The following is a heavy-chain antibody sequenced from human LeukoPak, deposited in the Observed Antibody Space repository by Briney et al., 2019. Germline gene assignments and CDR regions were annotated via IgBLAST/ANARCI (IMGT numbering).Heavy chain of an antibody. CDR3: ARLAAKVVPAADGFDY. D-gene: IGHD2-2*01. CDR2: IRYDGSNK. Sequence: GGSLRLSSAAFGFTFSNYAMHWVRQTPGRGLDWVAFIRYDGSNKYYADSVKGRFTISRDNSKNTLYLQMNSLRAEDTAVYYCARLAAKVVPAADGFDYWGQGTLVTVSS. J-gene: IGHJ4*02. CDR1: GFTFSNYA. V-gene: IGHV3-30*02.